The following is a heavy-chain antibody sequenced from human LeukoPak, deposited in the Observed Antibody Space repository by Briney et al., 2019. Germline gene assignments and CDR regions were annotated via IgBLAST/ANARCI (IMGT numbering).Heavy chain of an antibody. CDR2: MYYSGDT. CDR1: GASISSRSHY. CDR3: ARTRYYYNSRSYGAPYYFDY. J-gene: IGHJ4*02. D-gene: IGHD3-10*01. V-gene: IGHV4-39*01. Sequence: SETLSLTCTVSGASISSRSHYWAWIRQPPGKGLEWIGSMYYSGDTKYNPSLKSRVTISVDTSKNQFSLKLSSVTAADTAVYYCARTRYYYNSRSYGAPYYFDYWGQGTLVTVSS.